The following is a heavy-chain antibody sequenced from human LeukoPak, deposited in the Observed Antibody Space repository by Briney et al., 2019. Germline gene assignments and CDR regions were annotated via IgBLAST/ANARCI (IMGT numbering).Heavy chain of an antibody. D-gene: IGHD1-26*01. J-gene: IGHJ6*03. CDR3: SRGYQFASRSGSHGPLYYYYYMDV. CDR1: GYTFTNYW. Sequence: GESLKISCEASGYTFTNYWIAWVRQMPGKGLEWMGIIYPDDSDTKYSPSFQGQVTISADKSITTAYLQWSSLKASDTAMYYCSRGYQFASRSGSHGPLYYYYYMDVWGNGTTVTVSS. CDR2: IYPDDSDT. V-gene: IGHV5-51*01.